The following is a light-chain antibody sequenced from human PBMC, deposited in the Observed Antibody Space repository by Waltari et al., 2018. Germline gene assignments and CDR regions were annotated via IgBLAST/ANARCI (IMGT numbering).Light chain of an antibody. V-gene: IGLV6-57*04. Sequence: NFMLTQPHSVSESPGKTVTISCTRNSGSIASNSVQWFQQRPGSAPITLLFGDKERLSWVPDRFSGSLDSSSHSASLTISGLKTEDEADYYCQSYDATNHWVFGGGTKLTVL. CDR2: GDK. CDR1: SGSIASNS. CDR3: QSYDATNHWV. J-gene: IGLJ3*02.